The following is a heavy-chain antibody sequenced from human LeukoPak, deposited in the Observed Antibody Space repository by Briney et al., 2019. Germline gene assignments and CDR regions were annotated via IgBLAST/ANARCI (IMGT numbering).Heavy chain of an antibody. CDR2: IYYTGNT. D-gene: IGHD6-19*01. J-gene: IGHJ4*02. Sequence: PSETLSLTCTVSGGSISSSSYYWGWIRQSPGKGLEWIGSIYYTGNTYFNPSVKSRVTISVDTSKNQFSLRLSSVTAADTAVYYCARLRVAGTLVDYWGQGALVTVSS. CDR3: ARLRVAGTLVDY. V-gene: IGHV4-39*01. CDR1: GGSISSSSYY.